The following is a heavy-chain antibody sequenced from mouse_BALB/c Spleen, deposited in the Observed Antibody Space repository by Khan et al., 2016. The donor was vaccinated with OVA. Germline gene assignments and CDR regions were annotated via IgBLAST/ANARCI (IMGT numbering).Heavy chain of an antibody. CDR2: ISSTGGT. CDR3: ARSLYYSYGYALDC. CDR1: GYSITSDYA. Sequence: QLEESGPGLVKPSQSLSLTCTVTGYSITSDYAWNWIRQFPGNKLEWMGYISSTGGTSYNPSLKSRISITRDTSKNQFFLQLKSVTAEDTATYYCARSLYYSYGYALDCWGRVTLVTVSS. D-gene: IGHD2-14*01. J-gene: IGHJ4*01. V-gene: IGHV3-2*02.